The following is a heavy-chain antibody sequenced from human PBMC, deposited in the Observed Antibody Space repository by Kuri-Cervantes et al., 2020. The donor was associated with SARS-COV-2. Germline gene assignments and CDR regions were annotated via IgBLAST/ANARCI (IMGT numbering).Heavy chain of an antibody. CDR3: ARLVRGIHLWSIGNYYYYYGMDV. CDR1: GGCISSSSYY. Sequence: SETLSLSCTVSGGCISSSSYYWGWIRQPPGKGLEWIGSIYYSGSTYYNPSLKSRVTISVDTSKNQFSLKLSSVTAADTAVYYCARLVRGIHLWSIGNYYYYYGMDVWGQGTTVTVSS. CDR2: IYYSGST. D-gene: IGHD5-18*01. V-gene: IGHV4-39*01. J-gene: IGHJ6*02.